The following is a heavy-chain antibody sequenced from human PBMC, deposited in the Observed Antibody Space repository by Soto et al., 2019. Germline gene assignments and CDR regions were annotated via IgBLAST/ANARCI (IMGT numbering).Heavy chain of an antibody. V-gene: IGHV4-39*01. J-gene: IGHJ5*02. CDR2: INYSGNT. CDR1: GDSIGSGDYY. CDR3: ARHKSRVDWFDP. Sequence: SETLSLTCTVSGDSIGSGDYYWAWIRQPPGKGLEWIATINYSGNTYYSPSLKSRVTISVDTSKNQFSLKLSSVTAADTAVYYCARHKSRVDWFDPWGQGTLVTVSS.